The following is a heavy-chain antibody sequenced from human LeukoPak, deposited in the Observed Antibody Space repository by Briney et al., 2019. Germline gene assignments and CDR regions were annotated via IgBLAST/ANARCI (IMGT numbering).Heavy chain of an antibody. CDR2: ISGSGGST. CDR1: GCTFSSYS. D-gene: IGHD3-9*01. Sequence: GGSRRLSCAASGCTFSSYSMNWVRQAPGKGLEWVSAISGSGGSTYYADSVKGRFTIPRDNSKNTLYLQMNSLRAEDTAVYYCAKQLTIRNTFDYWGQGTLVTVSS. CDR3: AKQLTIRNTFDY. J-gene: IGHJ4*02. V-gene: IGHV3-23*01.